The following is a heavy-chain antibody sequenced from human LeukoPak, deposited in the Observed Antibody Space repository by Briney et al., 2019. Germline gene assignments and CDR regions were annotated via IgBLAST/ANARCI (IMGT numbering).Heavy chain of an antibody. CDR2: ITPIFGTA. J-gene: IGHJ6*03. CDR3: ARARTTVTNYYYYMDV. CDR1: GGTFSSYA. D-gene: IGHD4-17*01. V-gene: IGHV1-69*13. Sequence: SVKVSCKASGGTFSSYAISWVRQAPGQGLEWMGGITPIFGTANYAQKFQGRVTITADESTSTAYMELSSLRSEDTAVYYCARARTTVTNYYYYMDVWGKGTTVTVSS.